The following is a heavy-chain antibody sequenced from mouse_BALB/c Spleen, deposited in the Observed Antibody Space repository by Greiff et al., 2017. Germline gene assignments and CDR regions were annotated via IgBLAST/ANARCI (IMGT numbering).Heavy chain of an antibody. CDR2: INPSNGRT. CDR1: GYTFTSYW. CDR3: ARMIYDGYYAGAMDY. V-gene: IGHV1S81*02. J-gene: IGHJ4*01. D-gene: IGHD2-3*01. Sequence: QVQLQQPGAELVKPGASVKLSCKASGYTFTSYWMHWVKQRPGQGLEWIGEINPSNGRTNYNEKFKSKATLTVDKSSSTAYMQLKSLTSEDSAVYYCARMIYDGYYAGAMDYWGQGTSVTVSS.